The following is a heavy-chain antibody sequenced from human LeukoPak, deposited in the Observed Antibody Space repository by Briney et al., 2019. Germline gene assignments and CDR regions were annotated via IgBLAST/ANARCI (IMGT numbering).Heavy chain of an antibody. CDR3: ARVYQFVFDY. J-gene: IGHJ4*02. Sequence: PGGSLRLSCADSGFTFSNNWMNWVRQVPGKGLVWVSQINPDGTGTTYADSAKGRFAISRDNAKNTVYLQMNSLTAEDTAVYYCARVYQFVFDYWGQGTLVTVSS. CDR2: INPDGTGT. CDR1: GFTFSNNW. D-gene: IGHD2-21*01. V-gene: IGHV3-74*03.